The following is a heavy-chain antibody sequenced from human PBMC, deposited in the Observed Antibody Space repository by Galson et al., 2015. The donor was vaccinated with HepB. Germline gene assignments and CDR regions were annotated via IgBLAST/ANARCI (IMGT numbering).Heavy chain of an antibody. CDR1: GFTFSSYG. J-gene: IGHJ3*02. Sequence: SLRLSCAASGFTFSSYGMHWVRQAPGKGLEWVAVISYDGSNKYYADSVKGRFTISRDNSKSTLYLQMNSLRAEDTAVYYCAKELDSDGAFDIWGQGTMVTVSS. V-gene: IGHV3-30*18. D-gene: IGHD3/OR15-3a*01. CDR2: ISYDGSNK. CDR3: AKELDSDGAFDI.